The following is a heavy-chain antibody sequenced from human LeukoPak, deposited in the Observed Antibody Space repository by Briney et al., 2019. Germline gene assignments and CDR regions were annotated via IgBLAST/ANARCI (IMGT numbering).Heavy chain of an antibody. D-gene: IGHD2-2*01. Sequence: EASVKVSCKASGGTFSSYAISWVRQAPGQGLEWTGRIIPILGIANYAQKFQGRVTITADKSTSTAYMELSSLRSEDTAVYYCARGEVTGYCSSTSCYAGDAFDIWGQGTMVTVSS. CDR1: GGTFSSYA. CDR3: ARGEVTGYCSSTSCYAGDAFDI. CDR2: IIPILGIA. J-gene: IGHJ3*02. V-gene: IGHV1-69*04.